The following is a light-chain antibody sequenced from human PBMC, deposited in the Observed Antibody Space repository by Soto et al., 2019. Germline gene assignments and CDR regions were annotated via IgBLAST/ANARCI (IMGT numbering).Light chain of an antibody. CDR3: QQSYRTVIT. Sequence: DIRMTQSPSSLSASVGDSVTITCRASQSISISLNWYQQKPGKAPKLLISGASTLQSGVPSRFSGGGSGTDFTLTSSSLQPEDFSTYYCQQSYRTVITFGQGTRLEIK. J-gene: IGKJ5*01. CDR1: QSISIS. V-gene: IGKV1-39*01. CDR2: GAS.